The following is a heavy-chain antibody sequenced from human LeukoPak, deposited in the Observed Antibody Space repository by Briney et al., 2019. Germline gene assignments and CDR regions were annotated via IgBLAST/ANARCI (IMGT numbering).Heavy chain of an antibody. V-gene: IGHV3-74*01. D-gene: IGHD5-24*01. Sequence: GGSLRLSCAASGFTFSSYWMHWVRQAPGKGLVWVSRINSDGSSTSYADSVKGRFTISRDNAKNTLYPQMNSLRAEDTAVYYCASQRWLQSSFDYWGQGTLVTVSS. CDR1: GFTFSSYW. J-gene: IGHJ4*02. CDR3: ASQRWLQSSFDY. CDR2: INSDGSST.